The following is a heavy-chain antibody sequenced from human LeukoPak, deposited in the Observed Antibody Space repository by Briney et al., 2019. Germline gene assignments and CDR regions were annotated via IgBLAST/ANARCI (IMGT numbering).Heavy chain of an antibody. D-gene: IGHD3-22*01. CDR3: AGLVGRYSSGLYYYYFDY. CDR2: MYLSGTT. J-gene: IGHJ4*02. CDR1: GDSINSLDL. Sequence: SGTLSLTCTVSGDSINSLDLWSWVRQPPGKGLEWIGEMYLSGTTHSNPSVKSRVTVSIDKSKNQFFLNLSSVTAADTAVYYCAGLVGRYSSGLYYYYFDYWGQGTLVTVSS. V-gene: IGHV4-4*02.